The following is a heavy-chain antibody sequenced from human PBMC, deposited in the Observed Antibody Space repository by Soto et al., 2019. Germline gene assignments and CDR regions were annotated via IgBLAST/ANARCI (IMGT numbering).Heavy chain of an antibody. Sequence: ASVKVSCKASGYTFTSYGISWVRQAPGQGLEWMGIINPSGGSTSYAQKFQGRVTMTRDTSTSTVYMELSSLRSEDTAVYYCARENPHIVVVTAKRGWFDPWGQGTLVTVSS. CDR3: ARENPHIVVVTAKRGWFDP. CDR1: GYTFTSYG. D-gene: IGHD2-21*02. CDR2: INPSGGST. J-gene: IGHJ5*02. V-gene: IGHV1-46*01.